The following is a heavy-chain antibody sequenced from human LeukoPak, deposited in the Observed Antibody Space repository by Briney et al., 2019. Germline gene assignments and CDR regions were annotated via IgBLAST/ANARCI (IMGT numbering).Heavy chain of an antibody. D-gene: IGHD1-7*01. CDR1: GFTFSSYA. CDR2: ISGSGGST. CDR3: AKANYVTRWFTFDY. J-gene: IGHJ4*02. V-gene: IGHV3-23*01. Sequence: GGSLRLSCAASGFTFSSYAMSWVRQAPGKGLEGVSAISGSGGSTYYADSVKGRFTISRDNSKNTLYLQMNSLRAEDTAVYYCAKANYVTRWFTFDYWGQGTLVTVSS.